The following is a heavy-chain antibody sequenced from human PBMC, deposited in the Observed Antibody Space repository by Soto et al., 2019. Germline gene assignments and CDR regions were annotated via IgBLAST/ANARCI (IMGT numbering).Heavy chain of an antibody. CDR2: VNPNSDNT. CDR1: GYTFTSYG. CDR3: ARGGGWDDFDY. D-gene: IGHD6-19*01. J-gene: IGHJ4*02. Sequence: QVQLVQSGAEVKKPGASVKVSCKASGYTFTSYGINWVRQATGQGLEWMGWVNPNSDNTGYAQKSQGRVTMTRNTSISTAYMELSSLRSEDTAGYYFARGGGWDDFDYWGQGTLVTVSS. V-gene: IGHV1-8*01.